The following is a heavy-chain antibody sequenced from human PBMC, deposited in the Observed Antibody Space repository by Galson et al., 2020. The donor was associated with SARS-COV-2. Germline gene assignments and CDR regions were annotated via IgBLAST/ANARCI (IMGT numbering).Heavy chain of an antibody. CDR3: ASRRWLQSAYYFDY. Sequence: SVMVSCKASGGAFSTYAISWVRQAPGQGLEWMGGIILLVGKANYAQKFQDRITITADASTNTAYMELNSLRSEDTAIYFCASRRWLQSAYYFDYWGQGALVTVSS. V-gene: IGHV1-69*13. CDR1: GGAFSTYA. J-gene: IGHJ4*02. CDR2: IILLVGKA. D-gene: IGHD2-21*01.